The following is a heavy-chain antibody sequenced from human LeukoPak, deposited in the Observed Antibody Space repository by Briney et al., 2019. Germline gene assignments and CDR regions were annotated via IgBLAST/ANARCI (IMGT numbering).Heavy chain of an antibody. CDR2: IYYSGST. D-gene: IGHD1-26*01. V-gene: IGHV4-39*07. CDR1: GGSISSINYY. Sequence: PSETLSLTCTVSGGSISSINYYWGWIRQPPGKGLEWIGSIYYSGSTYYNPSLKSRVTISVDTSKNQFSLKLSSVTAADTAVYYCARDRGGSYPFDYWGQGTLVTVSS. CDR3: ARDRGGSYPFDY. J-gene: IGHJ4*02.